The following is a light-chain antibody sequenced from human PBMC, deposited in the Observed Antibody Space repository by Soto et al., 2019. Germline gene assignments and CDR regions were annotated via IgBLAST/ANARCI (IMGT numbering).Light chain of an antibody. CDR1: SSNFGAGRD. V-gene: IGLV1-40*01. Sequence: QSVLTQPPSVSGAPGQRVIISCTGSSSNFGAGRDVHWYRQFPGEAPKFLISDSNHRPSGVPDRFSVSKSGASASLAITGLRPEDEGDYFCQSYGTSLSGLYVFGTGTKVTVL. CDR2: DSN. CDR3: QSYGTSLSGLYV. J-gene: IGLJ1*01.